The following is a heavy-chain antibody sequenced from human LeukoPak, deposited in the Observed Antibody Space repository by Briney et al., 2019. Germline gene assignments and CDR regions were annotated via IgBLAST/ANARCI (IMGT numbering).Heavy chain of an antibody. Sequence: SVNVSCKASGGTFSSYAISWVRQAPGQGLEWMGRIIPILGIANYAQKFQGRVTITADKSTSTAYMELSSLRSEDTAVYYCAGGREYQLLGDYWGQGTLVTVSS. CDR2: IIPILGIA. CDR1: GGTFSSYA. J-gene: IGHJ4*02. V-gene: IGHV1-69*04. D-gene: IGHD2-2*01. CDR3: AGGREYQLLGDY.